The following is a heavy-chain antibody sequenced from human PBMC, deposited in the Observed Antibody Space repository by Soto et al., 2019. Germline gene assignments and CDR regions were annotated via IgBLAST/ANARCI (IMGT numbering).Heavy chain of an antibody. D-gene: IGHD2-21*02. CDR1: RFTFSDNP. V-gene: IGHV3-48*02. J-gene: IGHJ4*02. Sequence: EAHLVESGGGLVQPGGSLRLSCAASRFTFSDNPMNWVRLAPGKGLEWVSHIRSDGTTIYYADSVKGRFTISRDNAKNSLYLHMNSLRDEDTAIYYCVRDHDFAFDTWGQGTLVTVSS. CDR3: VRDHDFAFDT. CDR2: IRSDGTTI.